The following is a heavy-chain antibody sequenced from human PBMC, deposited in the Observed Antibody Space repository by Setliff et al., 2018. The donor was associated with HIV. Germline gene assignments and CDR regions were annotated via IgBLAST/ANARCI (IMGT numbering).Heavy chain of an antibody. J-gene: IGHJ4*02. CDR3: SRLIHTGLLYFDL. D-gene: IGHD2-8*02. Sequence: SETLSLTCTVSGGSFRSGGYYWSWIRQHPGKGLEWIGHIYYSGSTNYNPSLKSRVTMSLDTSRDQFSLNLRSVAAADTAVYFFSRLIHTGLLYFDLLGLRTLGTVSS. CDR2: IYYSGST. CDR1: GGSFRSGGYY. V-gene: IGHV4-61*08.